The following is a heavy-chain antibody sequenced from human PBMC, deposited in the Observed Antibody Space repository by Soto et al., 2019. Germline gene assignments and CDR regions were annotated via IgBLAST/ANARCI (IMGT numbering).Heavy chain of an antibody. Sequence: ASVKVSCKASGYTFTGYYMHWVRQAPGQGLEWMGWINPNSGGTNYAQKFQGWVTMTRDTSISTAYMELSRLRSDDTAVYYCAREGQKLELRVYYMDVWGKGTTVTVSS. CDR1: GYTFTGYY. J-gene: IGHJ6*03. V-gene: IGHV1-2*04. D-gene: IGHD1-7*01. CDR3: AREGQKLELRVYYMDV. CDR2: INPNSGGT.